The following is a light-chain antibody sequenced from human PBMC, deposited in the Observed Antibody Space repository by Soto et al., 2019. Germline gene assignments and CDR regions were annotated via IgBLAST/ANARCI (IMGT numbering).Light chain of an antibody. CDR2: AAS. CDR1: QDITNQ. J-gene: IGKJ1*01. CDR3: QRYDSAPHS. Sequence: DIQMTQSPSSLSASVGDRVTITCRASQDITNQLAWYQQEPGKVPKLLIYAASTLQSGVPSRISGRGPWTDITLTIGSLQPEDFATDYCQRYDSAPHSFGQGTKVEI. V-gene: IGKV1-27*01.